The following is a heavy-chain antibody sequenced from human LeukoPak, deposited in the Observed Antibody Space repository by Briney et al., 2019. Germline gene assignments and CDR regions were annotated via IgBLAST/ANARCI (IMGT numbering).Heavy chain of an antibody. V-gene: IGHV3-48*01. J-gene: IGHJ4*02. D-gene: IGHD6-25*01. CDR2: ISSNSRTI. CDR1: GFTFSSYA. CDR3: TRGGAARPDY. Sequence: GGSLRLSCAASGFTFSSYAMNWVRQSPGKGLEWVSYISSNSRTINYADSVKGRFTISRDNAKNSLYLQLNSLRAGDTAVYYCTRGGAARPDYWGQGTLVTVSS.